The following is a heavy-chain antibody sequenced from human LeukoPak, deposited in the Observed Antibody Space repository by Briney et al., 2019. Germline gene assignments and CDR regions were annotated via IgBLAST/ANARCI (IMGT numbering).Heavy chain of an antibody. V-gene: IGHV3-48*04. CDR3: ARMVRQVTMVRSYGMDV. Sequence: GGSLRLSCAASGFTFSSYSMNWVRQAPGKGLEWVSSISSSSSTIYYADSVKGRFTISRDNAKNSLYLQMNSLRAEDTAVYYCARMVRQVTMVRSYGMDVWGQGTTVTVSS. D-gene: IGHD3-10*01. CDR1: GFTFSSYS. J-gene: IGHJ6*02. CDR2: ISSSSSTI.